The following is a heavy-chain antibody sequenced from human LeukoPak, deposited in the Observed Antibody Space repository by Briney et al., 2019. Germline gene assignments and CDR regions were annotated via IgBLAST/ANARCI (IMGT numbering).Heavy chain of an antibody. CDR2: IKTKSEGGTT. Sequence: PGGSLRLSCVGSGVTFSNTWMKWGRRAPGKGLEWVGRIKTKSEGGTTHYAAHVKGRFTISRDDSKKTIFLQMNSLKIEDTAIYFCAADLDAYNTLDSWGQGALVTVSS. D-gene: IGHD5-24*01. J-gene: IGHJ4*02. V-gene: IGHV3-15*01. CDR1: GVTFSNTW. CDR3: AADLDAYNTLDS.